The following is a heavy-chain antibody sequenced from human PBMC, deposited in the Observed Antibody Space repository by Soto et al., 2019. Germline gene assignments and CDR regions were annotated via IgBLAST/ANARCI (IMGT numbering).Heavy chain of an antibody. CDR1: GDSVSSNSAA. Sequence: PSQTLSLTCAISGDSVSSNSAAWNWIRQSPSRGLEWLGRTYYRSKWYNDYAVSVKSRITINPDTSKNQFSLQLNSVTPEDTAVYYCARDWRWDSSGWYLIGWFDPWGQGTLVTVSS. V-gene: IGHV6-1*01. CDR3: ARDWRWDSSGWYLIGWFDP. J-gene: IGHJ5*02. D-gene: IGHD6-19*01. CDR2: TYYRSKWYN.